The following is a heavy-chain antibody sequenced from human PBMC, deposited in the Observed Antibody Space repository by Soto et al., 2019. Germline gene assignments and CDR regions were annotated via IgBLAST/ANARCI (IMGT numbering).Heavy chain of an antibody. CDR2: IRSKDYGGTT. Sequence: PGGSLRLSCATSGFTFGYFSISWVRQAPGRGLEWVGFIRSKDYGGTTEYAASVKGRFAISRDDSTGIAYLQMNSLKIEDTAVYYCTREIPYFDSWGQGTLVTSPQ. CDR3: TREIPYFDS. V-gene: IGHV3-49*02. J-gene: IGHJ4*02. CDR1: GFTFGYFS.